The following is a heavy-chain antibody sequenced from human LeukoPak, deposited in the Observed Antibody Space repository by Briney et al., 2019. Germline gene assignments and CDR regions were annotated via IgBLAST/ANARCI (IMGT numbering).Heavy chain of an antibody. CDR1: GFTFSGFW. CDR3: ARSSYSSSSSV. V-gene: IGHV3-7*03. J-gene: IGHJ3*01. CDR2: INSDGGEG. Sequence: HPGGSLRLSCAVFGFTFSGFWMSWSRQAPGKGLEWVASINSDGGEGYYADVVKGRFTISRDNARNSLYLQINSLRAEDTAVYYCARSSYSSSSSVWGQGTMVTVSS. D-gene: IGHD6-6*01.